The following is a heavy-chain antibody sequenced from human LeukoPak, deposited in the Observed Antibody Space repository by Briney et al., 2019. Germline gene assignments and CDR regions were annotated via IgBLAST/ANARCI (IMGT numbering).Heavy chain of an antibody. CDR2: IYSGGST. CDR1: GFTVSSNY. D-gene: IGHD6-6*01. V-gene: IGHV3-53*01. Sequence: GGSLRLSCAASGFTVSSNYMSWVRQAPGEGLELVSVIYSGGSTYYADSVKGRFTISRDSSKNTLYLQMNSLRVEDTAVYYCARDRLYISSSEDYWGQGILVTVSS. CDR3: ARDRLYISSSEDY. J-gene: IGHJ4*02.